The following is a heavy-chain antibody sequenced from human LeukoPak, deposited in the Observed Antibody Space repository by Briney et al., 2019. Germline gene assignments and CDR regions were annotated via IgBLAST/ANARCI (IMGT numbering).Heavy chain of an antibody. J-gene: IGHJ6*02. CDR2: IYYSGST. V-gene: IGHV4-39*01. Sequence: VKPSETLSLTCTVFGGSISSSSYYWGWIRQPPGKGLEWIGSIYYSGSTYYNPSLESRVTISVDTSKNQFSLKLSSVTAADTAVYYCARSPHYYYYGMDVWGQGTTVTVSS. CDR3: ARSPHYYYYGMDV. CDR1: GGSISSSSYY.